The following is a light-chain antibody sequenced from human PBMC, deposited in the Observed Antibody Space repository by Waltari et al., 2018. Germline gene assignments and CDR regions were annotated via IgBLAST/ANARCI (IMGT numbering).Light chain of an antibody. J-gene: IGLJ3*02. V-gene: IGLV2-14*01. Sequence: QSALTQPASVSGSPGQSITISCTGTSSAVGGYNYFSSYPQHPGKGPKLLIFDVSNRPSGVSNRFSGSKSGNTASPTISGLQAEDESDYYCCSFTSRSTWVFGGGTKLTVL. CDR3: CSFTSRSTWV. CDR1: SSAVGGYNY. CDR2: DVS.